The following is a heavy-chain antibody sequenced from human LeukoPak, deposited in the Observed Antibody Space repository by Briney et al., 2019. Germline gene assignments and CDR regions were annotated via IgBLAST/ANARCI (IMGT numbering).Heavy chain of an antibody. Sequence: PGGSLRLSCAASGFTFSSYSLNWVRQAPGMGLELVSSISSSSNYIYYADSVKGRFTISRDNAKNSLYLQMNSLRAEDTAVYYCARAAEPLVGVWAVYYSYYIDVWGKGTTVTVPS. V-gene: IGHV3-21*01. CDR2: ISSSSNYI. D-gene: IGHD6-6*01. J-gene: IGHJ6*03. CDR3: ARAAEPLVGVWAVYYSYYIDV. CDR1: GFTFSSYS.